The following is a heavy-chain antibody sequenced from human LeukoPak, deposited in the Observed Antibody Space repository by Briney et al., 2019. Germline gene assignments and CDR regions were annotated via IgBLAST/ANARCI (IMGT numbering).Heavy chain of an antibody. Sequence: SETLSLTCTVSGGSIRSSYYYWSWIRQPPGKGLEWIGYIYYSGSTYYNPSLKSRVTISVDTSKNQFSLKLSSVTAADTAVYYCASVYYDSSGYYPNWGQGTLVTVSS. J-gene: IGHJ4*02. V-gene: IGHV4-30-4*01. CDR1: GGSIRSSYYY. CDR3: ASVYYDSSGYYPN. CDR2: IYYSGST. D-gene: IGHD3-22*01.